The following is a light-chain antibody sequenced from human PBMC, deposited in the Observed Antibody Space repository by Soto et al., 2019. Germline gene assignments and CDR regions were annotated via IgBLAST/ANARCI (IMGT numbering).Light chain of an antibody. CDR1: QTIATY. CDR2: GAS. V-gene: IGKV1-39*01. J-gene: IGKJ2*01. CDR3: QQFYYYPHT. Sequence: IQMTQSPSSLPASVGDRVTLTCRASQTIATYLNWYQQKPGQVPEVLIYGASRLHVGVPSRFTGSGYGTDFTLTINNLQPEDFAIYYCQQFYYYPHTFGQGTKLEVK.